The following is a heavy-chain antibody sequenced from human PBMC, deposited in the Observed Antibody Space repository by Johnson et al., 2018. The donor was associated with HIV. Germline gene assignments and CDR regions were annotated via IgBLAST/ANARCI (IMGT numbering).Heavy chain of an antibody. CDR1: GFTFSSYA. J-gene: IGHJ3*02. V-gene: IGHV3-33*06. D-gene: IGHD3-10*01. CDR2: IKQDGGEK. Sequence: QVQLVESGGGVVQPGRSLRLSCAASGFTFSSYAMHWVRQAPGKGLDWVANIKQDGGEKYYADSVKGRFTISRDNSKNTLYLQMNSLRAEDTAVYYCAKQGGSRLHLWVDAFDIWGQGTMVTVSS. CDR3: AKQGGSRLHLWVDAFDI.